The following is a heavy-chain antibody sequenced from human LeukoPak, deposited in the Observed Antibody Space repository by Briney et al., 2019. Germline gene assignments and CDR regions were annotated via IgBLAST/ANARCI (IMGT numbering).Heavy chain of an antibody. D-gene: IGHD5-12*01. Sequence: GASVKVSCKVSGYTLTELSMHWVRQAPGKGHEWMGGFDPEDSETIYAQKFQGRVTMTEDTSTDTAYMELSSLRSEDTAVYYCATQVARNYYFDYWGQGTLVTVSS. CDR2: FDPEDSET. J-gene: IGHJ4*02. V-gene: IGHV1-24*01. CDR3: ATQVARNYYFDY. CDR1: GYTLTELS.